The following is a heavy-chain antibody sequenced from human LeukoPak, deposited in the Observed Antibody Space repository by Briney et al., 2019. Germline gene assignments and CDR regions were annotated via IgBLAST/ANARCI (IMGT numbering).Heavy chain of an antibody. CDR2: IIPIFGTV. J-gene: IGHJ4*02. V-gene: IGHV1-69*05. D-gene: IGHD3-10*01. CDR1: GGTFSSYA. Sequence: GASVKVSCKASGGTFSSYAISWVRQAPGQGLEWMGGIIPIFGTVNYAQKFQGRVTITTDESTSTAYMELSSLRSEDTAVYYCASSFGYYGSGVGAFDYWGQGTLVTVSS. CDR3: ASSFGYYGSGVGAFDY.